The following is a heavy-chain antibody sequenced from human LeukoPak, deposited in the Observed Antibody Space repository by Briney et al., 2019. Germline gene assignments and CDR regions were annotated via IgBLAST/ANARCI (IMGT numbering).Heavy chain of an antibody. V-gene: IGHV3-23*01. Sequence: PGGSLRLSCAASGFTFSSYAMSWVRQAPGKGLEWVSAISGSGGSTYYADSVKGRFTISRDNSKNTLYLQMNSLRAEGTAVYYCAKAQYSGSSNFDYWGQGTLVTVSS. CDR1: GFTFSSYA. J-gene: IGHJ4*02. CDR3: AKAQYSGSSNFDY. D-gene: IGHD1-26*01. CDR2: ISGSGGST.